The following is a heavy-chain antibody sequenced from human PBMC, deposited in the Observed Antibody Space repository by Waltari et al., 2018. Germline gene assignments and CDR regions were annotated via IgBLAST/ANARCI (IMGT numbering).Heavy chain of an antibody. Sequence: QLQLQESGPGLVKPSETLSLTCTVSGGSISSSSYYWGGLRQPPGKGLEWIGSIYYSGSTYYNPSLKSRVTISVDTSKNQFSLKLSSVTAADTAVYYCARRVTGASWYFDLWGRGTLVTVSS. D-gene: IGHD7-27*01. CDR1: GGSISSSSYY. J-gene: IGHJ2*01. CDR3: ARRVTGASWYFDL. V-gene: IGHV4-39*01. CDR2: IYYSGST.